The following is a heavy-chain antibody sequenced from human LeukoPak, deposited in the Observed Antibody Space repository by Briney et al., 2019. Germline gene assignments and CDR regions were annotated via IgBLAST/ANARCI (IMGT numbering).Heavy chain of an antibody. J-gene: IGHJ4*02. D-gene: IGHD5-18*01. CDR3: AKGVDTAMAPAWDF. CDR2: ISYDGSHK. Sequence: GGSLRLSCAASGFTFSSYAMSWVRQAPGRGLEWVAVISYDGSHKYYADSVKGRFTISRDNSKNTLYLQMNSLRAEDTAVYYCAKGVDTAMAPAWDFWGQGSLVTVSS. V-gene: IGHV3-30*04. CDR1: GFTFSSYA.